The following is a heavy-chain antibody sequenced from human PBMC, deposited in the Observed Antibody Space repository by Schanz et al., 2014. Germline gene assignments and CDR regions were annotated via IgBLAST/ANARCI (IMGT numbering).Heavy chain of an antibody. J-gene: IGHJ4*02. D-gene: IGHD3-16*01. CDR1: GYSLNELS. Sequence: QVQLVQSGAEVKKPGASVKVSCKVSGYSLNELSMHWVRQAPGQGLEWMGWMNPNSGNTGYAQKFQGRVTMTRNTSITTAYLELSSLRSGDTAVYYCTKGRTFGRWGQGTLVTVSS. CDR3: TKGRTFGR. V-gene: IGHV1-8*01. CDR2: MNPNSGNT.